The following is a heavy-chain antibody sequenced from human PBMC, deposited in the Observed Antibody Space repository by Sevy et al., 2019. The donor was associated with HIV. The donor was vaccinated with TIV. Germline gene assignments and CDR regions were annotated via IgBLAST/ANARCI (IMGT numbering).Heavy chain of an antibody. CDR2: ISGSGGST. CDR3: AKLPKYYDSSGYYVNWFDP. Sequence: GGSLRLSCAASGFTFSSYAMSWVRQAPGKGLEWVSAISGSGGSTYYADSVKGRFTISRDNSKNTLYLQMNSLRAEDTAVYYCAKLPKYYDSSGYYVNWFDPWGQGTLVTVSS. D-gene: IGHD3-22*01. J-gene: IGHJ5*02. V-gene: IGHV3-23*01. CDR1: GFTFSSYA.